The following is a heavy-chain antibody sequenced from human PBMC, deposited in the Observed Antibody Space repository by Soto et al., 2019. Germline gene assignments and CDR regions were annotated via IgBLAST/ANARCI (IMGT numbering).Heavy chain of an antibody. CDR1: GFTFDDYA. Sequence: EVQLVESGGGLVQPGRSLRLSYAASGFTFDDYAMHWVRQAPGKGLEWVSGISWNSGSIGYADSVKGRFTISRDNAKNSLYLQMNSLRAEDTALYYCAKVAGTLDYWGQGTLVTVSS. D-gene: IGHD6-19*01. J-gene: IGHJ4*02. V-gene: IGHV3-9*01. CDR3: AKVAGTLDY. CDR2: ISWNSGSI.